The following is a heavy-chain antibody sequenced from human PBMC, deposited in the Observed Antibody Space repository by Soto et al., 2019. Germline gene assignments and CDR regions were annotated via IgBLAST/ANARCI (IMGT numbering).Heavy chain of an antibody. CDR3: ARVAGDYVVYNSGPRVHDY. CDR2: IYYRGNT. J-gene: IGHJ4*02. CDR1: GGSISDYY. D-gene: IGHD3-10*02. V-gene: IGHV4-59*01. Sequence: SETLSLTCTVSGGSISDYYWSWIRQPPGKGLEWIGYIYYRGNTNYNPSLKSRVTMSVDTSKKQFSLKLSSVTAADTAVYFCARVAGDYVVYNSGPRVHDYWAQGTLVTASS.